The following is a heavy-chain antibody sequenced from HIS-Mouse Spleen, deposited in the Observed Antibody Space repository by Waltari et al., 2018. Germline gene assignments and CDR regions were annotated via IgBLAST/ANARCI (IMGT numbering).Heavy chain of an antibody. CDR3: ARDLGDDSRIDY. CDR2: IYYSGST. D-gene: IGHD3-22*01. CDR1: GAPISISSYY. V-gene: IGHV4-39*07. Sequence: QLQLQESGPGLVKPSETLSLTGTVSGAPISISSYYWGWIRQPPGKGLECIGSIYYSGSTYYNPSLKGRVTISVDTSKNQFSLRLSSVTAADTAVYYCARDLGDDSRIDYWGQGTLVTVSS. J-gene: IGHJ4*02.